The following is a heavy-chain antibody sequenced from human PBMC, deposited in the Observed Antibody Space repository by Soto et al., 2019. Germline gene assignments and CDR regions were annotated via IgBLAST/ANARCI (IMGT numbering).Heavy chain of an antibody. Sequence: EVQLVQSGGDVKESGESLKISCKASGYTFTTYWIAWVRQMPGKGLELMGMISPRDSDTRYSPSFQGQVLISVDKSINTAYLQWDTLRTTDVARYYCHRGRIEGNKVGAFDFWGQGPMVTAPS. D-gene: IGHD2-15*01. CDR1: GYTFTTYW. CDR2: ISPRDSDT. V-gene: IGHV5-51*01. CDR3: HRGRIEGNKVGAFDF. J-gene: IGHJ3*01.